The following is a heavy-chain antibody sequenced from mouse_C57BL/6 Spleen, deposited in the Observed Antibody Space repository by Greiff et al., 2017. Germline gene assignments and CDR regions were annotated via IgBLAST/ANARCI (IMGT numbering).Heavy chain of an antibody. V-gene: IGHV1-26*01. CDR1: GYTFTDYY. Sequence: EVQLQQSGPELVKPGASVKISCKASGYTFTDYYMNWVKQSHGKSLEWIGDINPNNGGTSYNQKFKGKATWTVDKSSSTAYMELRSLTSEDSAVYYCAREEKTAYYFDYWGQGTTLTVSS. J-gene: IGHJ2*01. CDR2: INPNNGGT. CDR3: AREEKTAYYFDY. D-gene: IGHD4-1*01.